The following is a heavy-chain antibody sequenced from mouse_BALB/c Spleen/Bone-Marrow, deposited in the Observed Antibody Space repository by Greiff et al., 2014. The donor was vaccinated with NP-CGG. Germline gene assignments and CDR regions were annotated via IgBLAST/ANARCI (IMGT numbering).Heavy chain of an antibody. J-gene: IGHJ2*01. CDR2: INPSNGRT. V-gene: IGHV1S81*02. Sequence: QVQLQQSGAELVEPGASVKLSCKASGYTFTNYWMHWVKQRPGQGLEWIGEINPSNGRTNYNEKFKSKATLTVDKSSSTAYMQLSSLTSEDSAVYYCARGFDYWGQGTTLTVSS. CDR3: ARGFDY. CDR1: GYTFTNYW.